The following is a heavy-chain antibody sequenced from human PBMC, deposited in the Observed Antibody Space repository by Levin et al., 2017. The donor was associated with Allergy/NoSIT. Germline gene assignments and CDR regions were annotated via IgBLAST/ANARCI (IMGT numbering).Heavy chain of an antibody. CDR1: GGSISSGGYS. V-gene: IGHV4-30-2*01. CDR2: IYHSGST. CDR3: AGRGGSGVDGAFDI. J-gene: IGHJ3*02. Sequence: LRLSCAVSGGSISSGGYSWSWIRQPPGKGLEWIGYIYHSGSTYYNPSLKSRVTISVDRSKNQFSLKLSSVTAADTAVYYCAGRGGSGVDGAFDIWGQGTMVTVSS. D-gene: IGHD2-15*01.